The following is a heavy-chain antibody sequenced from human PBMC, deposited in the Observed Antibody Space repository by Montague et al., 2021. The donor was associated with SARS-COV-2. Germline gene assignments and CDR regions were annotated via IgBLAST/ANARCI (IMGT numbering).Heavy chain of an antibody. CDR3: ARASRSVVVIATALSEYFQH. D-gene: IGHD2-21*01. Sequence: SLRLSCAASGFTFSSYAMHRVRQAPGKGLEWVAVISYDGSNKYYADSVKGRFTISRDNSKNTLYLQMNSLGAEDTAVYYCARASRSVVVIATALSEYFQHWGQGTLVTVSS. CDR2: ISYDGSNK. CDR1: GFTFSSYA. J-gene: IGHJ1*01. V-gene: IGHV3-30*04.